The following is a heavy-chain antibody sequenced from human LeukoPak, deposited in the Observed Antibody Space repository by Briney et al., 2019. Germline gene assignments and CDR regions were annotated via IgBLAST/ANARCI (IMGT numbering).Heavy chain of an antibody. CDR3: ARDYGDYGSAN. J-gene: IGHJ4*02. CDR1: GFTFSAYW. D-gene: IGHD4-17*01. V-gene: IGHV3-74*01. CDR2: INNDGSDT. Sequence: GGSLRLSCEASGFTFSAYWVHWVRQAPGKGPVWVAYINNDGSDTRYADAVRGRFTISRDNARSTLALQMNSLRAEDTAVYYCARDYGDYGSANWGQGSLVTVSS.